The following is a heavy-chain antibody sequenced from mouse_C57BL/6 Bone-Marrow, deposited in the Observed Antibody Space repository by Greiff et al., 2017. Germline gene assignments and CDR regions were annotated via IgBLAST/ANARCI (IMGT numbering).Heavy chain of an antibody. CDR1: GFNIKDDY. D-gene: IGHD1-1*01. Sequence: DVKLQESGAELVRPGASVKLSCTASGFNIKDDYMHWVKQRPEQGLEWIGWIDPENGDTEYASKFQGKATITAYTSSNTAYLQLSSLTSEDTAFYYCTTLYYYGSSSYYFDYWGQGTTLTVSS. V-gene: IGHV14-4*01. CDR3: TTLYYYGSSSYYFDY. CDR2: IDPENGDT. J-gene: IGHJ2*01.